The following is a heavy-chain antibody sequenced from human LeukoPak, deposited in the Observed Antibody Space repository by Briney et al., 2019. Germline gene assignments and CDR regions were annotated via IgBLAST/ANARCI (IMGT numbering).Heavy chain of an antibody. Sequence: SETLSLTCTVSGGSISSSSYYRGWIRQPPGKGLEWIRTIYYSGTTYYNPSLKSRVTIFVDTSKNQFSLKLSSVTAADTSMFYCARLAGRSSREFDSWGQGTLVTVSS. CDR3: ARLAGRSSREFDS. CDR2: IYYSGTT. V-gene: IGHV4-39*01. J-gene: IGHJ4*02. CDR1: GGSISSSSYY. D-gene: IGHD6-6*01.